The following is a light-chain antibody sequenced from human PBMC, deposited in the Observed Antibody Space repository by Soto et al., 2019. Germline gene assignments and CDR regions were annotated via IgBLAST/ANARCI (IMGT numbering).Light chain of an antibody. V-gene: IGKV1-13*02. Sequence: AIQLTQSPSSLSASVGDRVTITCRAGQGISSALAWYQQKPGKAPKLLIYDASSLESGVPSRFSGSGSGTDFTLTISSLQPEDFAVYYCHQYNSWPRGTFGPGTKVEIK. CDR2: DAS. CDR3: HQYNSWPRGT. CDR1: QGISSA. J-gene: IGKJ3*01.